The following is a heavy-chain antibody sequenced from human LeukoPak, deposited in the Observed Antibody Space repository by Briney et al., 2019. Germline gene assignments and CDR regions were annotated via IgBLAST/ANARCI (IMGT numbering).Heavy chain of an antibody. CDR2: IYYSGST. Sequence: SETLSLTCTVSGGSISSYYWSWIRQPPGKGLEWIGYIYYSGSTNYNPSLKSRVTISVDTSKNQFSLKLSSVTAADTAVYYCARALGGWKLDYWGQGTLVTVSS. D-gene: IGHD6-19*01. CDR1: GGSISSYY. V-gene: IGHV4-59*01. J-gene: IGHJ4*02. CDR3: ARALGGWKLDY.